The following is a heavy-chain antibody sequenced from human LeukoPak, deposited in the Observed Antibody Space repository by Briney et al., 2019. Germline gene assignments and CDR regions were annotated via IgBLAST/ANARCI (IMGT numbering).Heavy chain of an antibody. V-gene: IGHV4-34*01. CDR2: INHSGRN. D-gene: IGHD1-1*01. J-gene: IGHJ3*02. Sequence: PSETLSLTWAVYGGSFSDYYWSWIRQPPGKGLEWIGEINHSGRNNYNPSLKSRLTISIDTPKNQFSLKLSSVTAADTAVYYCARRLFQLSRYAFDIWGQGTMVTVSS. CDR3: ARRLFQLSRYAFDI. CDR1: GGSFSDYY.